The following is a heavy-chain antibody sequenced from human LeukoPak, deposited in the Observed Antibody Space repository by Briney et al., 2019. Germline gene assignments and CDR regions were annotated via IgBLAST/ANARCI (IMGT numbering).Heavy chain of an antibody. J-gene: IGHJ4*02. V-gene: IGHV1-24*01. CDR3: SMHYFDSSGYLEA. CDR2: VDPEEGKT. D-gene: IGHD3-22*01. CDR1: GYCLTELS. Sequence: ASVKVSCKVSGYCLTELSMHWVRQAPGKGPEWMGVVDPEEGKTIYAEKLQGRVTMTEGTLTETAYMEISSLRSEDTAVYFCSMHYFDSSGYLEAWGQGTLVTVSS.